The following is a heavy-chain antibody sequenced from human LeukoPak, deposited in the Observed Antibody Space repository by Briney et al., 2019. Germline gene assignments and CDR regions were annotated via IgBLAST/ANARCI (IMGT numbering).Heavy chain of an antibody. Sequence: SETLSLTCTVSGGSISSYYWSWIRQPPGKGLEWIGYIYYSGSTTYNPSLKGRVTISVDTSKNQFSLKLSSVTAADTAVYYCARGSAGPGYYYYYMDVWGKGTTVTVSS. CDR2: IYYSGST. CDR1: GGSISSYY. D-gene: IGHD6-13*01. V-gene: IGHV4-59*01. J-gene: IGHJ6*03. CDR3: ARGSAGPGYYYYYMDV.